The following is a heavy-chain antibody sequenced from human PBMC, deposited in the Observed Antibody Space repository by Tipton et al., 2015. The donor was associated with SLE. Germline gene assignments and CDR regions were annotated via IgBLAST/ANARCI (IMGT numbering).Heavy chain of an antibody. Sequence: TLSLTCAVYDGSFSGYYWSWIRQPPGKGLEWIGEINHSGSTNYNPSLKSRVTISVDTSKNQFSLKLSSVTAADTAVYYCASAAICSSTSCLDYWGQGTLVTVSS. D-gene: IGHD2-2*01. J-gene: IGHJ4*02. CDR2: INHSGST. CDR1: DGSFSGYY. CDR3: ASAAICSSTSCLDY. V-gene: IGHV4-34*01.